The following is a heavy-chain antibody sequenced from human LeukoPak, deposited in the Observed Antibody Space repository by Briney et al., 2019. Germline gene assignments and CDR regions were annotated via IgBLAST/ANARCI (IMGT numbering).Heavy chain of an antibody. V-gene: IGHV5-51*01. J-gene: IGHJ3*02. CDR3: ARLSITMVRGVQKDAFDI. CDR1: GFTVTNYW. CDR2: LPPGDSDT. Sequence: EASLQICCMGSGFTVTNYWICCVRQLPGKGLEWMGILPPGDSDTRYSPSFQGQVTFSADKSISTAYLQWSSLKASDTAMYYCARLSITMVRGVQKDAFDIWGQGTMVTVSS. D-gene: IGHD3-10*01.